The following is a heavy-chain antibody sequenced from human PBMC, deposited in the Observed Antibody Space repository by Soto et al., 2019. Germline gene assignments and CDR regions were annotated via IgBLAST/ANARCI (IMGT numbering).Heavy chain of an antibody. J-gene: IGHJ4*02. CDR1: GFTVSSNY. CDR2: IYSGGST. D-gene: IGHD2-2*01. Sequence: GGSLRLSCAVSGFTVSSNYMSWVRQAPGKGLEWVSVIYSGGSTYYADSVKGRVTISRDNSKNTLYLQMNSLRAEDTAVYYCAREGYCISTSCPGPLDYWGLGTLVTVSS. CDR3: AREGYCISTSCPGPLDY. V-gene: IGHV3-66*01.